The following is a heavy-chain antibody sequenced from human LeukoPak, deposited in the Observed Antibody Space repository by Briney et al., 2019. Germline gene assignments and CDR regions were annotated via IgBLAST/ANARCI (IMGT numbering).Heavy chain of an antibody. J-gene: IGHJ4*02. CDR3: ARGRYSGTTYYFDY. D-gene: IGHD5-12*01. Sequence: GGSLRLSCAAFGFTFSSYWVSWVRQAPGKGLEWAAVIWYDGSKEYYADSVKGRFTVSRDNSKNTLYLQMNSLRADDTAVYYCARGRYSGTTYYFDYWGQGTLVTVSS. CDR1: GFTFSSYW. CDR2: IWYDGSKE. V-gene: IGHV3-33*08.